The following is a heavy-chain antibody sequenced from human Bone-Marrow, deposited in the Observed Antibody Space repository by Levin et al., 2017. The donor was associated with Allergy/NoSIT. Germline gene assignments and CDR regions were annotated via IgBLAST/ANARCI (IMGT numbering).Heavy chain of an antibody. CDR3: ARQAVPAAMNGFDS. CDR1: GASISSFY. J-gene: IGHJ5*01. V-gene: IGHV4-59*08. Sequence: SQTLSLTCTVSGASISSFYWSWIRQPPGKGLEWIGYIYYSGSTNYSPSLKSRVSMSADMSRNQVYLTMSSVTAADTAVYFCARQAVPAAMNGFDSWGQGTLVTVSS. CDR2: IYYSGST. D-gene: IGHD2-2*01.